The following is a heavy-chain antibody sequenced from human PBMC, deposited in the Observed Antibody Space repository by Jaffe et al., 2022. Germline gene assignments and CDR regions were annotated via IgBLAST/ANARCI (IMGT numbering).Heavy chain of an antibody. CDR3: ARYNKGIVVVVAVHYYYYYMDV. Sequence: QVQLVESGGGVVQPGGSLRLSCAASGFTFSSYGMHWVRQAPGKGLEWVAFIRYDGSNKYYADSVKGRFTISRDNSKNTLYLQMNSLRAEDTAVYYCARYNKGIVVVVAVHYYYYYMDVWGKGTTVTVSS. CDR2: IRYDGSNK. CDR1: GFTFSSYG. J-gene: IGHJ6*03. D-gene: IGHD2-15*01. V-gene: IGHV3-30*02.